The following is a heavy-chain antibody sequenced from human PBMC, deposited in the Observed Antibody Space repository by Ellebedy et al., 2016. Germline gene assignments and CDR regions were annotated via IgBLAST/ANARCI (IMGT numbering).Heavy chain of an antibody. V-gene: IGHV3-23*01. CDR1: GFTFSTYD. J-gene: IGHJ4*02. CDR3: RQGHYADY. Sequence: GESLKISXAASGFTFSTYDMSWVRQAPGKGLEWVTGISKSDGATYYADSVKGRFTISRDNSKNTVYLQMNSLRADDTAVYHCRQGHYADYWGQGTLVTVSS. CDR2: ISKSDGAT.